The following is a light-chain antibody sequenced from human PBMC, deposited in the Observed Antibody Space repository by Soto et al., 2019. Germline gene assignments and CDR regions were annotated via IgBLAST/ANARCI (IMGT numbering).Light chain of an antibody. Sequence: QSVLTQPPSASGTPGQWVTISCSCSSSNIGSNTVNWYQQLPGTAPQLLIYTNNQRPSGVPDRFSGSKSGTSASLAISGLQSEDEADYYCAAWDDSLNGYVVFGGGTKLTVL. V-gene: IGLV1-44*01. CDR1: SSNIGSNT. J-gene: IGLJ2*01. CDR2: TNN. CDR3: AAWDDSLNGYVV.